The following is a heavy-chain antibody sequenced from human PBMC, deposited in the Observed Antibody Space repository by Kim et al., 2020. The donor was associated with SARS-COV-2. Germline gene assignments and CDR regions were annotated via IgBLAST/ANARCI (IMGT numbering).Heavy chain of an antibody. D-gene: IGHD6-25*01. J-gene: IGHJ4*02. V-gene: IGHV1-3*01. CDR3: AREAAVGSFDY. CDR2: VNGGNGNT. CDR1: GYTFTTFA. Sequence: ASVKVSCKASGYTFTTFALYWVRRAPGQRLEWMGWVNGGNGNTRYSQKFQGRVSITRDTSATTAYLELSCLISEDTAVYYCAREAAVGSFDYWGLGSLVTVSS.